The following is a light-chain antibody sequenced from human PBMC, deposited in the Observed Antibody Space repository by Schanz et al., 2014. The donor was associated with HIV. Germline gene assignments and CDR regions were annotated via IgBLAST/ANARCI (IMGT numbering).Light chain of an antibody. CDR3: QKYSSVPWT. Sequence: DIQMTQSPSSLSASVGARVTITCRASQGISDFLAWFQQKPGKVPKVLIYLASTLQSGVPSRFSGSGSGTDFTLTINNLQPEDVAVYYCQKYSSVPWTFGQGTKVEI. CDR2: LAS. CDR1: QGISDF. V-gene: IGKV1-27*01. J-gene: IGKJ1*01.